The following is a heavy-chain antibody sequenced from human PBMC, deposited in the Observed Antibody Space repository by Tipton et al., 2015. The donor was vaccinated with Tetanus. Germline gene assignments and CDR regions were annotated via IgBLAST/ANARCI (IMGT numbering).Heavy chain of an antibody. J-gene: IGHJ5*02. CDR3: ARSAVNWFDP. Sequence: TLSLTCIVSGGSINSGTFYWDWIRQTPGKGLEWIGNIYYNGNTLQNPSLKSRVTMSLDKSKNQFSLKLRSVTAADTAFYYCARSAVNWFDPWGQGALVTVSS. CDR2: IYYNGNT. CDR1: GGSINSGTFY. V-gene: IGHV4-39*01.